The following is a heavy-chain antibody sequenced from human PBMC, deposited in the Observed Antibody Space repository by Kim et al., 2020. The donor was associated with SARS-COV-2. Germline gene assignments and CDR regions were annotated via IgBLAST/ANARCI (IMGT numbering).Heavy chain of an antibody. CDR2: IYYGGST. CDR3: GRQSARRIDY. V-gene: IGHV4-39*01. CDR1: GDTMKSYSHY. Sequence: SETLSLTCTVSGDTMKSYSHYWGWIRQPPGKGLEWIGDIYYGGSTNYNPSLKSRVTISVDTSKNQFSLRLSSVSAADTAAYFCGRQSARRIDYWGQGALVTVPS. J-gene: IGHJ4*02.